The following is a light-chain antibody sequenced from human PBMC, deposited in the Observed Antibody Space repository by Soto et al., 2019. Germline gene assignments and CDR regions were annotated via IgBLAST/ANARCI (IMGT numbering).Light chain of an antibody. Sequence: DIQTTQSPSHLPASVGDRLTITSQASQDISNYLNWYQQKPGKAPKXXIYDASNLETGVPSRFSVSGSGTDFTFTISSLQNEDIATYYCQQYDNLTITFGQGTRLEIK. J-gene: IGKJ5*01. CDR3: QQYDNLTIT. V-gene: IGKV1-33*01. CDR2: DAS. CDR1: QDISNY.